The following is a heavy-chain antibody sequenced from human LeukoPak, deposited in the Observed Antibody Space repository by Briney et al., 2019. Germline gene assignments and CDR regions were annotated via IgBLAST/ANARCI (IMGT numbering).Heavy chain of an antibody. CDR1: GFTFSSYG. V-gene: IGHV3-33*01. Sequence: GGSLRLSCAASGFTFSSYGMHWVRQAPGKGLEWVAVIWYDGSNKYYADSVKGRFTISGDNSKNTLYLQMNSLRAEDTAVYYCARAQGDSSGYYFLWGQGTLVTVSS. J-gene: IGHJ4*02. CDR2: IWYDGSNK. D-gene: IGHD3-22*01. CDR3: ARAQGDSSGYYFL.